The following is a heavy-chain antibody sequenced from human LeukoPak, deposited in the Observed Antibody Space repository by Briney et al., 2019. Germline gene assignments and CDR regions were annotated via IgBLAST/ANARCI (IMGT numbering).Heavy chain of an antibody. D-gene: IGHD6-13*01. J-gene: IGHJ6*03. CDR3: ARFAADYYYYYYMDV. CDR2: MNPNSGNT. Sequence: ASVKVSCKASGYTFTSYDINWVRQATGQGLEWMGWMNPNSGNTGYAQKFQGRVTMTRNTSISTAYMELSSLRSEDTAVYYCARFAADYYYYYYMDVWGKGTTVTVSS. CDR1: GYTFTSYD. V-gene: IGHV1-8*01.